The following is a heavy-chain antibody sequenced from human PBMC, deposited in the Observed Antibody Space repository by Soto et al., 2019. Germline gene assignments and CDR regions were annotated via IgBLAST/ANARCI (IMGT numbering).Heavy chain of an antibody. CDR3: ATFGGASVAAADLFDS. V-gene: IGHV1-69*01. CDR1: GGTFSSYA. J-gene: IGHJ4*02. D-gene: IGHD6-19*01. CDR2: IIPIFGTA. Sequence: QVQLVQSGAAVKKPGSSVKVSCKASGGTFSSYAVSWVRQAPGQGLEWMGGIIPIFGTASYARKFQGRVTITADESTATAYLELSSLRSEDTAVFYCATFGGASVAAADLFDSWGQGTLVSVSS.